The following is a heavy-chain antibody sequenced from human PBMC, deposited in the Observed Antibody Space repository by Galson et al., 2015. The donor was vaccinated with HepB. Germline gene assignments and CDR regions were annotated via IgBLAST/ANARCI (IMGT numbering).Heavy chain of an antibody. Sequence: SLRLSCAASGFSFSSHVMHWVRQTPGKGLEWVAVFLHDGTDIRYADSVKGRFTISRDNSKNTLYLQMDSLRAEDMGLYHCAKDLSGYWTSDYWGQGTLVTVSS. CDR3: AKDLSGYWTSDY. V-gene: IGHV3-30-3*02. D-gene: IGHD1-1*01. CDR1: GFSFSSHV. J-gene: IGHJ4*02. CDR2: FLHDGTDI.